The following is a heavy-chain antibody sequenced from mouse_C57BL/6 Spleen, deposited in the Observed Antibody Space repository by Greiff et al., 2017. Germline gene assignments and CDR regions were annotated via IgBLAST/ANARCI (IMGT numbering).Heavy chain of an antibody. CDR3: ARGGGSSYFDY. CDR2: IDPSDSYT. D-gene: IGHD1-1*01. J-gene: IGHJ2*01. Sequence: QVQLQQPGAELVKPGASVKLSCKASGYTFTSYWMQWVKQRPGQGLEWIGEIDPSDSYTNYNQKFKGKATLTVDTSSSTAYMQLSSLTSEDSAVYYCARGGGSSYFDYWGQGTTLTVSS. CDR1: GYTFTSYW. V-gene: IGHV1-50*01.